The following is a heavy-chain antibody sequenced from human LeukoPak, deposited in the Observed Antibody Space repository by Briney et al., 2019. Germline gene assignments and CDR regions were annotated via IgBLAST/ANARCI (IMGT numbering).Heavy chain of an antibody. J-gene: IGHJ4*02. V-gene: IGHV1-69*05. Sequence: SVKVSRKASGGTFSSYAISWVRQAPGQGLEWMGGIIPIFGTANYAQKFQGRVTITTDESTSTAYMELSSLRSEDTAVYYCASQGAYYYDSIHFDYWGQGTLVTVSS. CDR3: ASQGAYYYDSIHFDY. CDR1: GGTFSSYA. D-gene: IGHD3-22*01. CDR2: IIPIFGTA.